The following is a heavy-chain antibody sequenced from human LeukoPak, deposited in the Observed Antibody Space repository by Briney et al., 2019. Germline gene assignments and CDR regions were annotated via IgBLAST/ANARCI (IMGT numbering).Heavy chain of an antibody. CDR1: GFSFSNHG. V-gene: IGHV3-33*05. J-gene: IGHJ4*02. CDR3: ARGSCSGGSCPYDF. D-gene: IGHD2-15*01. CDR2: VTYDGNHK. Sequence: GGSLRLFCAASGFSFSNHGMNWVRQAPGKGLEWVAVVTYDGNHKNYADSVKGRFTISRDNSKNTLYLQMNSLRAEDTAVFYCARGSCSGGSCPYDFWGQGTLVTVSS.